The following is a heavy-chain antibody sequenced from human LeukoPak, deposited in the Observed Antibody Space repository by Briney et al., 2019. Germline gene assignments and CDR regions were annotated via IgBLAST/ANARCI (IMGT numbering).Heavy chain of an antibody. CDR1: GGSISSGGYS. Sequence: PSETLSLTCAVSGGSISSGGYSWSWIRQPPGKGREWIGYIYHSGSTYYNPSLKSRVTISVDRSKNQFSLKLSSVTAADTAVYYCARGSYYDSSGTFTDAFDIWGQGTMVTVSS. D-gene: IGHD3-22*01. CDR2: IYHSGST. V-gene: IGHV4-30-2*01. J-gene: IGHJ3*02. CDR3: ARGSYYDSSGTFTDAFDI.